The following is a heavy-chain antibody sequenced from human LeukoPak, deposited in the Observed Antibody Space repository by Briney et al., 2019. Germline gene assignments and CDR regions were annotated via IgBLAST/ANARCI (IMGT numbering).Heavy chain of an antibody. V-gene: IGHV3-23*01. CDR2: ISGSGGTK. CDR3: AKNYGDSYFDY. D-gene: IGHD4-17*01. CDR1: GVTFSSYA. Sequence: GGSLRLSCAAYGVTFSSYAMTWVRQAPGKGLEWVSGISGSGGTKYYADSVKGRFTISRDNSKNTLYLQMNSLRAEDTAVYYCAKNYGDSYFDYWGQGTLVTVSS. J-gene: IGHJ4*02.